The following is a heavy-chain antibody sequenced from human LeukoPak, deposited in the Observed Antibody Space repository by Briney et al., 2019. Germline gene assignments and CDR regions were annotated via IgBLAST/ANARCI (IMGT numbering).Heavy chain of an antibody. CDR1: GFTFSSYG. Sequence: PGGSLRLSCVATGFTFSSYGMTWVRQAPGKGLEWVSYISSSSSTIYYADSVKGRFTISRDNAKNTLYLQMNSLRAEDTAVYYCARVAARLGAFDIWGQGTMVTVSS. D-gene: IGHD2-15*01. CDR3: ARVAARLGAFDI. CDR2: ISSSSSTI. J-gene: IGHJ3*02. V-gene: IGHV3-48*01.